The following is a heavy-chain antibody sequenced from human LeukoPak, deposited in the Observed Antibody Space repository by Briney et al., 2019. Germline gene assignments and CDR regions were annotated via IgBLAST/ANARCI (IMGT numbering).Heavy chain of an antibody. V-gene: IGHV3-9*01. CDR3: AKDFDCSGYPRDAFDI. CDR1: GFTFDDYA. CDR2: ISWNSGSI. J-gene: IGHJ3*02. Sequence: GGSLRLSCAASGFTFDDYAMHWVRQAPGKGLEWVSGISWNSGSIGYADSVKGRFTISRDNAKNSLYLQMNSLRAEDTALYYCAKDFDCSGYPRDAFDIWGQGTMVTVSS. D-gene: IGHD3-22*01.